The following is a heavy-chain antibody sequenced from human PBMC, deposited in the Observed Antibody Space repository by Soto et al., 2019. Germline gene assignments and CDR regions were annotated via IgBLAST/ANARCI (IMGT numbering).Heavy chain of an antibody. J-gene: IGHJ6*02. CDR2: IYYSGST. Sequence: PSETLSLTCTVSGGSISSGGYYWSWIRQRPGKGLEWIGYIYYSGSTYYNPSLKSRVTISVDTSKNQFSLKLSSVTAADTAVYYCARVFGFGGMDVWGQGTTVTVSS. CDR3: ARVFGFGGMDV. CDR1: GGSISSGGYY. D-gene: IGHD3-10*01. V-gene: IGHV4-31*03.